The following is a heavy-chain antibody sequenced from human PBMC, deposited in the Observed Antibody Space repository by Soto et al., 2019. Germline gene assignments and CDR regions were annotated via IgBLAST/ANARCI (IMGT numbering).Heavy chain of an antibody. D-gene: IGHD5-12*01. CDR2: ISNDGRNQ. V-gene: IGHV3-30*18. CDR3: AKDRGYSAFDAIDY. CDR1: GFTFSSYG. J-gene: IGHJ4*02. Sequence: GGSLRLSCAASGFTFSSYGMHWVRQAPGKGLEWVAVISNDGRNQYYADSVKGRFTISRDTSKKTLYLQMNSLRPEDTAVYFCAKDRGYSAFDAIDYWGQGNLVTVSS.